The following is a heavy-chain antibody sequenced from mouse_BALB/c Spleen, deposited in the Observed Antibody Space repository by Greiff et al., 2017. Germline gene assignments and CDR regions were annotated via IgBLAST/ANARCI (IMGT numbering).Heavy chain of an antibody. V-gene: IGHV1-5*01. CDR2: IYPGNSDT. J-gene: IGHJ1*01. CDR3: TRENGYDVDWYFDV. Sequence: VQLKQSGTVLARPGASVKMSCKASGYTFTSYWMHWVKQRPGQGLEWIGAIYPGNSDTSYNQKFKGKAKLTAVTSTSTAYMELSSLTNEDSAVYYCTRENGYDVDWYFDVGGAGTTVTVSS. CDR1: GYTFTSYW. D-gene: IGHD2-2*01.